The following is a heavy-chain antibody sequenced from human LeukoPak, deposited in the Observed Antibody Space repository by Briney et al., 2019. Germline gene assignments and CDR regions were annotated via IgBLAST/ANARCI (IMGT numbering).Heavy chain of an antibody. D-gene: IGHD7-27*01. CDR3: ASSYFPAGAYYFDY. V-gene: IGHV4-34*01. CDR2: INHSGST. CDR1: GGSFSGYY. J-gene: IGHJ4*02. Sequence: SETLSLTCAVYGGSFSGYYWSWIRQPPGKGLEWIGEINHSGSTNYNPSLKSRVTISVDTSKNQFSLKLSSVTAADTAVYYCASSYFPAGAYYFDYWGQGTLVTVSS.